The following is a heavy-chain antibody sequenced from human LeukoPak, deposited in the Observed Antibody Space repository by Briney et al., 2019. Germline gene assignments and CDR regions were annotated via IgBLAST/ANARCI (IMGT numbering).Heavy chain of an antibody. J-gene: IGHJ3*02. CDR1: GYSFTSYW. Sequence: GESLKISCKGSGYSFTSYWIGWVRQMPGKGLEWMGIIYPGDSDTRYSPSFQGQVTISADKSISTAYLQWSSLTASDTALYYCAXLIXSGAHDPAFDIWGQGTMVTVSS. CDR3: AXLIXSGAHDPAFDI. V-gene: IGHV5-51*01. D-gene: IGHD6-19*01. CDR2: IYPGDSDT.